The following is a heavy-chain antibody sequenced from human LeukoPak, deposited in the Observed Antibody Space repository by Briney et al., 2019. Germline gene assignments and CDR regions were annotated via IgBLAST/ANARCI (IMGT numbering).Heavy chain of an antibody. CDR2: ISSSSSYT. D-gene: IGHD3-16*01. Sequence: GGSLRLSCAASGFTFSDYYMSWIRQAPGKGLEWVSYISSSSSYTNYADSVKGRFTISRDNAKNSLHLQMNSLRAEDTAVYYCARLISRNWFDPWGQGTLVTVSS. J-gene: IGHJ5*02. CDR3: ARLISRNWFDP. CDR1: GFTFSDYY. V-gene: IGHV3-11*06.